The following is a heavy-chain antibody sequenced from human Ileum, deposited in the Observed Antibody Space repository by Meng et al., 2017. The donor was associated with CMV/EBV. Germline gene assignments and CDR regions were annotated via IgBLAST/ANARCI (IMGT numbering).Heavy chain of an antibody. D-gene: IGHD3-10*02. CDR1: GFSLSQNA. V-gene: IGHV3-23*04. CDR3: AKDIFGWAFDY. Sequence: EVQLVESGGGVVQPGGSLRLSCAASGFSLSQNAMTWVRQAPGKGLEWVSAIEGSNDNTHYADSVKGRFAISRDASTNTLYLQMNNLRAEDTAIYYCAKDIFGWAFDYWGHGTLVTVSS. CDR2: IEGSNDNT. J-gene: IGHJ4*01.